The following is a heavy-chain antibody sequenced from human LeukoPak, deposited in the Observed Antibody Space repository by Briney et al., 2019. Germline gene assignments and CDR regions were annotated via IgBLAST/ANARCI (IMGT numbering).Heavy chain of an antibody. CDR1: GFTASSNY. D-gene: IGHD6-19*01. CDR3: TKQKGGYGRGCFDY. V-gene: IGHV3-53*01. CDR2: LYSGGAT. J-gene: IGHJ4*02. Sequence: PGGSLRLSCAASGFTASSNYMSWVRQPAGKGLEWVSVLYSGGATFYADSVKGRFTISRDTSKNTLYLQMNDLRAGDTAVYSCTKQKGGYGRGCFDYWGQGTLVTVSS.